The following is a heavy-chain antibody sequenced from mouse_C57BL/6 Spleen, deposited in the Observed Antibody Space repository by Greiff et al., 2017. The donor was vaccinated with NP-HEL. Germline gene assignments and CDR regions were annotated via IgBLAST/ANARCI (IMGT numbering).Heavy chain of an antibody. D-gene: IGHD1-1*01. CDR3: ARHEEGYYGSLYWYFDV. V-gene: IGHV1-62-2*01. Sequence: QVQLQQSGAELVKPGASVKLSCKASGYTFTEYTIHWVKQRSGQGLEWIGWFYPGSGSIKYNEKFKDKATLTADKSSSTVYMELSRLTSEDSAVYFCARHEEGYYGSLYWYFDVWGTGTTVTVSS. CDR1: GYTFTEYT. CDR2: FYPGSGSI. J-gene: IGHJ1*03.